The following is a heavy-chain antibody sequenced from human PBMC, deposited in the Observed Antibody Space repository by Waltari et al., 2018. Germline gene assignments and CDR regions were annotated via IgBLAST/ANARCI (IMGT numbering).Heavy chain of an antibody. Sequence: EVQLVESGGGLVQPGRSLRLSCTASGFTFGDYAMSWFRQAPGKGLEWVSVIYSGGSTYYADSVKGRFTISRDNSKNTLYLQMNSLRAEDTAVYYCARDWGSGYLDYWGQGTLVTVSS. V-gene: IGHV3-66*01. D-gene: IGHD3-22*01. CDR3: ARDWGSGYLDY. CDR1: GFTFGDYA. J-gene: IGHJ4*02. CDR2: IYSGGST.